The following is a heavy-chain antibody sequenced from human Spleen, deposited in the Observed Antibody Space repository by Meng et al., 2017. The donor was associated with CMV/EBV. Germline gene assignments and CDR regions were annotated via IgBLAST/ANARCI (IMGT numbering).Heavy chain of an antibody. V-gene: IGHV3-13*03. D-gene: IGHD6-13*01. CDR2: IGTAGDT. CDR1: GFTFSSYD. Sequence: GESLKISCAACGFTFSSYDMHWVRQATGKGLEWVSAIGTAGDTCQPGSVKGQFTISRENAKNSLYLQMNSLRAGDTAVYYCARDIAAAGTVRRHYYHYGMDVWGQGTTVTVSS. J-gene: IGHJ6*02. CDR3: ARDIAAAGTVRRHYYHYGMDV.